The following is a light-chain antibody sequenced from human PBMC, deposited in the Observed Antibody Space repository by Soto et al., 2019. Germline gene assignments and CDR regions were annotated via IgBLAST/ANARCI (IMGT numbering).Light chain of an antibody. Sequence: QLVLTQPPSASGAPGQRVTISCSGSSSNIGSNTVNWYQHLPGTAPKLLIYSNDQRPSGVPDRFSGSKSGTSASLAMSGLQSEDEADYYCAAWDDSLNGLIFGGGTKLTVL. CDR1: SSNIGSNT. CDR2: SND. V-gene: IGLV1-44*01. J-gene: IGLJ2*01. CDR3: AAWDDSLNGLI.